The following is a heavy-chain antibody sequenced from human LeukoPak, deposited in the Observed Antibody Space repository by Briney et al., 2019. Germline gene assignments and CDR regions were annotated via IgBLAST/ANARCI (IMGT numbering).Heavy chain of an antibody. CDR2: IYDSGST. J-gene: IGHJ4*02. V-gene: IGHV4-39*07. CDR1: GGSIRSSYYY. Sequence: SETLSLTCTVSGGSIRSSYYYWGWIRQPPGKGLEWIGSIYDSGSTYYNPSLKSRVTISVDTSKNQFSLKLSSVTAADTAVYYCARATAAAGRKQFDYWGQGTLVTVSS. CDR3: ARATAAAGRKQFDY. D-gene: IGHD6-13*01.